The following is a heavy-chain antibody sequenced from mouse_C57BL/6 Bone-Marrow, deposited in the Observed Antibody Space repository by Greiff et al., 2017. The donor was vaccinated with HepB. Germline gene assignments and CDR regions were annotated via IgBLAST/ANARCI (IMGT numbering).Heavy chain of an antibody. D-gene: IGHD1-1*01. CDR3: TRDPNYYGSSLAWFAY. Sequence: EVQVVESGEGLVKPGGSLKLSCAASGFTFSSYAMSWVRQTPEKRLEWVAYISSGGDYIYYADTVKGRFTISRDNARNTLYLQMSSLKSEDTAMYYCTRDPNYYGSSLAWFAYWGQGTLVTVSA. CDR2: ISSGGDYI. J-gene: IGHJ3*01. CDR1: GFTFSSYA. V-gene: IGHV5-9-1*02.